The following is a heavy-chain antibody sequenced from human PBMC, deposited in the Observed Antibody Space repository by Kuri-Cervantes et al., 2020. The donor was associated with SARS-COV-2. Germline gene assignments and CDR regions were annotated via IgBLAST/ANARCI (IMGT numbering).Heavy chain of an antibody. J-gene: IGHJ4*02. V-gene: IGHV3-49*04. CDR3: AREGVLRFSSSDY. D-gene: IGHD3-3*01. CDR2: IRSKAYGGTT. Sequence: GESLKISCTAAGFTFEDYAMSWVRQAPGKGLEWVGFIRSKAYGGTTEYAASVKGRFTISRDDSKSIAYLQMNSLRAEDTAVSCCAREGVLRFSSSDYWGQGTLVTVSS. CDR1: GFTFEDYA.